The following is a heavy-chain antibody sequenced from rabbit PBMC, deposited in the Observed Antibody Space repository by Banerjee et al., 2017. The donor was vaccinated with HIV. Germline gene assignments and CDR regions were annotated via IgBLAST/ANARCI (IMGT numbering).Heavy chain of an antibody. CDR3: ARDLPFSAGYSFDL. J-gene: IGHJ4*01. CDR1: GIDFSSYG. Sequence: QEQLVESGGGLVTLGGSLKLTCKASGIDFSSYGVNWVRQAPGKGLEWIGCISTGDGTTIYAGWVNGRFTVSRSTSLNTVDLKMNSLTAADTATYFCARDLPFSAGYSFDLWGPGTLVPS. D-gene: IGHD7-1*01. CDR2: ISTGDGTT. V-gene: IGHV1S47*01.